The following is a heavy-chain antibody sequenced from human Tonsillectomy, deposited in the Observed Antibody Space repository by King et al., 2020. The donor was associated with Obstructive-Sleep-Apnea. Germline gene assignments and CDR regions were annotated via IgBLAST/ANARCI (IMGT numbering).Heavy chain of an antibody. CDR2: IYWDDDK. V-gene: IGHV2-5*02. D-gene: IGHD4-17*01. CDR1: GFSLSTSGVG. Sequence: TLKESGPTLVKPTQTLTLTCTFSGFSLSTSGVGVGWIRQPPGKALEWLGLIYWDDDKRYSPSLKSRLTITKDTSKNQVVLTMTNMDPVDTATYYCANRAVIYGDSFPPPFHYWGQGTLVTVSS. J-gene: IGHJ4*02. CDR3: ANRAVIYGDSFPPPFHY.